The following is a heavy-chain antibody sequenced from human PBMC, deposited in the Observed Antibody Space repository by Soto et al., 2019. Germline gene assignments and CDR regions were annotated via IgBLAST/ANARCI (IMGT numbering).Heavy chain of an antibody. V-gene: IGHV3-30*03. D-gene: IGHD1-26*01. Sequence: QVQLVESGGGVVQPGRSLRLSCAASGFTFSSYGMHWVRQAPGKGLEWVAVISYDGSNKYYADSVKGRFTISRDNSKNTLYLQMNSVRAEDTAVYYCARSPYSVSYLAYFDYWGQGTLVPVSS. CDR1: GFTFSSYG. CDR2: ISYDGSNK. CDR3: ARSPYSVSYLAYFDY. J-gene: IGHJ4*02.